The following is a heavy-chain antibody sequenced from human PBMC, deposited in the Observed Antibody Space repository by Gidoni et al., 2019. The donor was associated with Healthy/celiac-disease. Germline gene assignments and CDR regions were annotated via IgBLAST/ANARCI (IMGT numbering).Heavy chain of an antibody. D-gene: IGHD6-13*01. CDR1: GGSISSYY. J-gene: IGHJ5*02. V-gene: IGHV4-4*07. CDR3: ARDRAAADFLARWFDP. Sequence: QVQLQESGPGLVKPSETLSLTCTVPGGSISSYYWSWIRQPAGKGLEWIGRIYTSGSTNYNPSLKSRVTMSVDTSKNQFSLKLSSVTAADTAVYYCARDRAAADFLARWFDPWGQGTLVTVSS. CDR2: IYTSGST.